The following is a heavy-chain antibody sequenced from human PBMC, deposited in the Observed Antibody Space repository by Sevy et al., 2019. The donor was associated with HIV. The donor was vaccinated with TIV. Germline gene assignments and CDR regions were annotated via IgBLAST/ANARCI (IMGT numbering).Heavy chain of an antibody. CDR1: GGSISSSSYY. D-gene: IGHD5-12*01. Sequence: SETLSLTCTVSGGSISSSSYYWGWIRQPPGKGLEWIGSIYYSGSTYYNPSLKSRVTISVDTSKNQFSLKLSAVTAAETAVYYCARRTTTPYWYFDLWGRGTLVTVSS. CDR2: IYYSGST. J-gene: IGHJ2*01. CDR3: ARRTTTPYWYFDL. V-gene: IGHV4-39*01.